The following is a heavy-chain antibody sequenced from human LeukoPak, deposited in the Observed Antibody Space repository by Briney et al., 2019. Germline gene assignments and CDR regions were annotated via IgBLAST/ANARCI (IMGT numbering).Heavy chain of an antibody. J-gene: IGHJ6*03. CDR3: AKARVVYDILTGYFPVYQYMDV. CDR2: ISYDGSNK. V-gene: IGHV3-30*18. D-gene: IGHD3-9*01. Sequence: GGSLRLSCAASGFTFSYYWMSWVRQAPGKGLEWVAVISYDGSNKYYADSVKGRFTISRDNSKNRLYLQMNSLGVEDTAVYYCAKARVVYDILTGYFPVYQYMDVWGKGTTVTISS. CDR1: GFTFSYYW.